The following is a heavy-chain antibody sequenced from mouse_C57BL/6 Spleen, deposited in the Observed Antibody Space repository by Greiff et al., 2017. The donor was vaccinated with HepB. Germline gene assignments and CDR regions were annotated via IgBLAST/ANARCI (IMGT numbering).Heavy chain of an antibody. J-gene: IGHJ2*01. CDR1: GFNTKNTY. D-gene: IGHD2-4*01. CDR3: ARSDYDVLYYFDY. V-gene: IGHV14-3*01. Sequence: EVQLQQSVAELVRPGASVKLSCTASGFNTKNTYMHWVKQRPEQGLEWIGRIDPANGNTKYAPKFQGKATITADTSSNTAYLQLSSLTSEDTAIYYCARSDYDVLYYFDYWGQGTTLTVSS. CDR2: IDPANGNT.